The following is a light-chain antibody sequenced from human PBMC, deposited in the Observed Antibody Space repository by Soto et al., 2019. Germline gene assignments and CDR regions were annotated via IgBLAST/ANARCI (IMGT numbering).Light chain of an antibody. J-gene: IGLJ1*01. Sequence: QSVLAQPPSASGSPGQSVTISCAGTSNDVGGYNFVSWYQQHLGKAPKLIIFEVSKRPSGVPDRFSGSKFGNTASLTVSGLQAEDEADYYCSSYAGNNIFYVFGTGTKLTVL. CDR1: SNDVGGYNF. CDR2: EVS. CDR3: SSYAGNNIFYV. V-gene: IGLV2-8*01.